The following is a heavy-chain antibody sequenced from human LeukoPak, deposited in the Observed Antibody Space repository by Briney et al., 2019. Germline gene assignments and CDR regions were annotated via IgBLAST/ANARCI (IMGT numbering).Heavy chain of an antibody. CDR2: IYYSWST. CDR1: GGSISSFY. Sequence: SETLSLTCTFSGGSISSFYWSWIRQPPGQGLEWIGYIYYSWSTNYNPSLKSRVTISINSSQNQFSLKLHSVIASDTAVYYCARGYGDNSGAFDIWGQGTMVTVSS. J-gene: IGHJ3*02. V-gene: IGHV4-59*12. CDR3: ARGYGDNSGAFDI. D-gene: IGHD4-23*01.